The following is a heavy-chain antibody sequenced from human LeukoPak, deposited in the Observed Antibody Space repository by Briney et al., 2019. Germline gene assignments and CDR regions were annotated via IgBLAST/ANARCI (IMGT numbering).Heavy chain of an antibody. D-gene: IGHD3-10*01. J-gene: IGHJ6*04. V-gene: IGHV3-30*04. CDR3: ARDLLTETRLLWFGELKYGMDV. CDR2: ISYDGSNK. CDR1: GFTFSSYA. Sequence: GRTLRLSCAASGFTFSSYAMHWVRQAPGQGMERVAVISYDGSNKYYADSVKGRYTISRDNSKNTLYLQMNSLRAEDTAVYYCARDLLTETRLLWFGELKYGMDVWGKGTTVTVSS.